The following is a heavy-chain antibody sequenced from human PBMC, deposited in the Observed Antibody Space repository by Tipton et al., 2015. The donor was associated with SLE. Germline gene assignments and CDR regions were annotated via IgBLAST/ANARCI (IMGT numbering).Heavy chain of an antibody. V-gene: IGHV4-34*01. CDR2: INHSGSTNHSGST. J-gene: IGHJ3*01. CDR3: ARQPFATRSGFDV. Sequence: TLSLTCAVYGGSFSGYYWSWIRQPPGKGLEWIGEINHSGSTNHSGSTKYNPSLKSRVTISVDTSKNQFSLKLSSVTAADAAVYYCARQPFATRSGFDVWGQGTMVTVSS. D-gene: IGHD6-25*01. CDR1: GGSFSGYY.